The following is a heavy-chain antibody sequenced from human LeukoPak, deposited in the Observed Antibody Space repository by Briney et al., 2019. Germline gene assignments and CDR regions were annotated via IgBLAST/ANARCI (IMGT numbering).Heavy chain of an antibody. V-gene: IGHV4-31*03. Sequence: SETLSLTCTVSGGSISSSSYYWGWIRQPPGKGLEWIGYIYYSGSTYYNPSLKSRVTISVDTSKSQFSLKLSSVTAADTAVYYCARGGYYDSGYYYYGMDVWGQGTTVTVSS. D-gene: IGHD3-22*01. CDR2: IYYSGST. CDR3: ARGGYYDSGYYYYGMDV. CDR1: GGSISSSSYY. J-gene: IGHJ6*02.